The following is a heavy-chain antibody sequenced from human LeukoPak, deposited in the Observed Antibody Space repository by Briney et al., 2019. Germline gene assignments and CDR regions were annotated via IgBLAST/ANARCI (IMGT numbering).Heavy chain of an antibody. J-gene: IGHJ3*01. D-gene: IGHD2-8*02. Sequence: GGSLRLSCVTFGITFSSYTMNWVRQAPGRGLEWVSSISKNSDSIYYVDSVKGRFTTSRDNAQNLLFLQMNSLRTEDTAVYYCARDQGYCTSVNCRGDAFDVWGQGSMVSVSS. CDR1: GITFSSYT. V-gene: IGHV3-21*06. CDR3: ARDQGYCTSVNCRGDAFDV. CDR2: ISKNSDSI.